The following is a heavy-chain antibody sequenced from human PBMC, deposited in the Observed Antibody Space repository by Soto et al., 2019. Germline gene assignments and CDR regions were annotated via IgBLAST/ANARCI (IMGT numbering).Heavy chain of an antibody. V-gene: IGHV1-8*01. CDR3: ARLDFWRKGMDV. Sequence: QVQLLQSGAEVKKPGASVKVSCKASGYSFTSYDMSWARQATGQGLEWMGWMNPNSGETDLPQKFQGRLTMTRNTSITTAYMELSSLTSEDTAVYFCARLDFWRKGMDVWGKGTTVTVSS. D-gene: IGHD3-3*01. CDR1: GYSFTSYD. CDR2: MNPNSGET. J-gene: IGHJ6*03.